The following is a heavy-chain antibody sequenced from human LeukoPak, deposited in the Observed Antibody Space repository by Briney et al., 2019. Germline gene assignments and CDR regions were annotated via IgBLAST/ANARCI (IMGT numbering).Heavy chain of an antibody. J-gene: IGHJ6*03. CDR3: ARDGMTHCSSTSCYYYYMDV. D-gene: IGHD2-2*01. CDR1: GFTFDDYA. CDR2: ISWNSGTI. Sequence: GGSLRLSCAASGFTFDDYAMHWVRQAPGKGLEWVSGISWNSGTIVYADSVKGRFTISRDNAKNSLYLQMNSLRAEDTAVYYCARDGMTHCSSTSCYYYYMDVWGKGTTVTVSS. V-gene: IGHV3-9*01.